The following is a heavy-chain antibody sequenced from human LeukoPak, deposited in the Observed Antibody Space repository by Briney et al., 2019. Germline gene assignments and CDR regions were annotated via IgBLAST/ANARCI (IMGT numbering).Heavy chain of an antibody. CDR3: ARARYCSGGSSYAEY. CDR2: IYPGDSDT. V-gene: IGHV5-51*01. Sequence: GESLKISCKGSGYSFTTYWIGWVRQMPGKGLEWMGIIYPGDSDTRYSPSFQGQVTISADKSIATAYLQWSSLKASDTAMYYCARARYCSGGSSYAEYWGQGTLVTVSS. D-gene: IGHD2-15*01. CDR1: GYSFTTYW. J-gene: IGHJ4*02.